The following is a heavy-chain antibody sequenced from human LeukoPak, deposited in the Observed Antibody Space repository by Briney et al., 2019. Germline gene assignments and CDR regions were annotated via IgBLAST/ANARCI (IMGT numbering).Heavy chain of an antibody. CDR2: IYYSGTT. CDR1: GGSISSGFYY. CDR3: PRPAYDILTGVDY. J-gene: IGHJ4*02. Sequence: SETLSLTCTVSGGSISSGFYYWGWIRQPPGKGLEWIGSIYYSGTTYYNPSLKSRVTISVDTSKNQFSLKLSSVTAADTAVYYCPRPAYDILTGVDYWGQGTLVTVSS. V-gene: IGHV4-39*01. D-gene: IGHD3-9*01.